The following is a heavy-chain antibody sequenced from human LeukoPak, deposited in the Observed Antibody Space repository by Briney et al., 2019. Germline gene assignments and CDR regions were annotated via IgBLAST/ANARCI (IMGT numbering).Heavy chain of an antibody. CDR1: GYTFTDYY. CDR2: INPHSGGT. J-gene: IGHJ5*02. D-gene: IGHD3-10*01. CDR3: TRGTGSSWFDP. V-gene: IGHV1-2*02. Sequence: ASVKVSCKASGYTFTDYYMHWVRQAPGQGLEWMGWINPHSGGTDHAQKFQGRVTMTRDTSISTAYMELSRLTSDDTAVYYCTRGTGSSWFDPWGQGTLVTVSS.